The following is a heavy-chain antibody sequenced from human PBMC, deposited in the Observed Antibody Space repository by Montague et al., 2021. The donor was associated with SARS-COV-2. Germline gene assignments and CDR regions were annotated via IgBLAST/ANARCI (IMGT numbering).Heavy chain of an antibody. Sequence: SETLSLTCAVYGGSFSDYFWTWIRQPPGKGLEWIWEINHRGTSNYNPSLKSRVSISVDTSKNRFSLYLGSVTAADTAVYYCARGRQHFNMIVVVMTGGEYYFDXWGQGTLVTVSS. CDR2: INHRGTS. J-gene: IGHJ4*02. CDR1: GGSFSDYF. V-gene: IGHV4-34*01. D-gene: IGHD3-22*01. CDR3: ARGRQHFNMIVVVMTGGEYYFDX.